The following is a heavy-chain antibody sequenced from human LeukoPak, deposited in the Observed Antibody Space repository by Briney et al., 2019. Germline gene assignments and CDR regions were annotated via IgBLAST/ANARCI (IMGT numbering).Heavy chain of an antibody. Sequence: ASVKVSCKASGYTFTNYAIHWVRQAPGHRLEWMGWFNSDTGDTHYSQNFQGRVIITRDTSASTTYMELSSLRPEDTAVFFCVRGGPNRSGWTLDYWGQGTLVTVSS. CDR1: GYTFTNYA. CDR3: VRGGPNRSGWTLDY. V-gene: IGHV1-3*01. D-gene: IGHD6-19*01. CDR2: FNSDTGDT. J-gene: IGHJ4*02.